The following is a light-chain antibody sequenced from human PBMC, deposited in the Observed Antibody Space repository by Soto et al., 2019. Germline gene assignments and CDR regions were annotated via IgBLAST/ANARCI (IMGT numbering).Light chain of an antibody. Sequence: DIQMAQSPSSLSASVGDRVTITCRASHDINNNLAWYQQKPGEIPNLLIHSASALQSGVPSRFRSSGSGTHFTLTITSLQPEDAATYYCQKYNYAPWTFGQGTKVEVK. CDR1: HDINNN. V-gene: IGKV1-27*01. J-gene: IGKJ1*01. CDR2: SAS. CDR3: QKYNYAPWT.